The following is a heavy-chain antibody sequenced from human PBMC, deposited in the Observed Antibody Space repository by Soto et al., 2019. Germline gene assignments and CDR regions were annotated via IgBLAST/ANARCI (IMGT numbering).Heavy chain of an antibody. CDR2: INHSGST. V-gene: IGHV4-34*01. CDR3: ARVGYRPYKVADFDY. D-gene: IGHD5-18*01. CDR1: GVSLSGYC. J-gene: IGHJ4*02. Sequence: LSXTCALYGVSLSGYCWSWIRQPPGKGLEWIGEINHSGSTNYNPSLKSRVTISVDTSKSQFSLKLSSVTAADTAVYYCARVGYRPYKVADFDYWGQGTLVTV.